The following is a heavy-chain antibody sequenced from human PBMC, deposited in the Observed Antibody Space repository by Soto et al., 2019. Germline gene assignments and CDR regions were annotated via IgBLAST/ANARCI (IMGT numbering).Heavy chain of an antibody. CDR3: ARGGEYYYGLDV. CDR2: ISYDGSNK. CDR1: GFAFSSYT. Sequence: QVQLVESGGGVVQPGRSLRLSWAASGFAFSSYTMHWSRQAPGKGLEWVAIISYDGSNKYYADSVKGRFTISRDNSKNTLYLQMNSLRAEDTALYYCARGGEYYYGLDVWGQGPTVTVSS. J-gene: IGHJ6*02. D-gene: IGHD3-16*01. V-gene: IGHV3-30-3*01.